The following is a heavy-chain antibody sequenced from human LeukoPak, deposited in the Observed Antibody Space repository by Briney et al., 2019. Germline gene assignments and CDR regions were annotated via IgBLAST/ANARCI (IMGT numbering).Heavy chain of an antibody. J-gene: IGHJ4*02. CDR2: INWSGARI. Sequence: GGPLRLSCAASGCNFGDFAMNWVRQAPGKGLEWVSGINWSGARIFYADSVKGRFTISRDNAKNSLYLEINSLRPEDTAFYYCAKGSLSLAASAFDSWGQGAPVTVSS. V-gene: IGHV3-9*01. CDR3: AKGSLSLAASAFDS. D-gene: IGHD6-13*01. CDR1: GCNFGDFA.